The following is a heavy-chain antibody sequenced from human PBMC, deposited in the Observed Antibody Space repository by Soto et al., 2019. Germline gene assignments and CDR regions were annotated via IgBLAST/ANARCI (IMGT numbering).Heavy chain of an antibody. V-gene: IGHV3-21*01. CDR2: ISSSSSYI. Sequence: GGSLRLSCAASGFTFSSYSMNWVRQAPGKGLEWVSSISSSSSYIYYADSVKGRFTISRDNAKISLYLQMNSLRAEDTAVYYCARGDIVVVPAAIVAFDIWGQGTMVTVSS. CDR1: GFTFSSYS. CDR3: ARGDIVVVPAAIVAFDI. D-gene: IGHD2-2*02. J-gene: IGHJ3*02.